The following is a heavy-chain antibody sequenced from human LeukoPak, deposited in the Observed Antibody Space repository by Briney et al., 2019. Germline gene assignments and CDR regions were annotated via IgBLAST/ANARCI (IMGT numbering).Heavy chain of an antibody. V-gene: IGHV4-31*03. CDR1: GGSISSGGYY. CDR2: IYYSGST. J-gene: IGHJ4*02. D-gene: IGHD5-12*01. Sequence: PSQTLSLTCTVSGGSISSGGYYWSWIRQHPGKGLEWIGYIYYSGSTYYNPSLKSRVTISVDTSKNQFSLKLSSVTAADTAVYYCARGRYSGYDFDYWGQGTLVTVSS. CDR3: ARGRYSGYDFDY.